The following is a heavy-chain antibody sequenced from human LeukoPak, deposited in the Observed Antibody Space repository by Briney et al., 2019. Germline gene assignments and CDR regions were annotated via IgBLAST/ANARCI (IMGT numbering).Heavy chain of an antibody. Sequence: GESLKISCKGSGYSFTSYWIGWVRQMPGKGLEWMGIIYPGDSDTRYSPSFQGQVTISADKSISTAYLQWSSLKAPDTAMYYCARLGFHYGSGSFFDYWGQGTLVTVSS. D-gene: IGHD3-10*01. J-gene: IGHJ4*02. CDR1: GYSFTSYW. V-gene: IGHV5-51*01. CDR2: IYPGDSDT. CDR3: ARLGFHYGSGSFFDY.